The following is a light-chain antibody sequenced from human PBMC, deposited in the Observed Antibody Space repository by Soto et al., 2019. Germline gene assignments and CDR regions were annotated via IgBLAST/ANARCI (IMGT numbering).Light chain of an antibody. CDR3: QQYGSSHT. CDR1: QSVSSR. V-gene: IGKV3-20*01. CDR2: GAS. J-gene: IGKJ5*01. Sequence: EIVMTQSPVTLSLSPGERATLSCRASQSVSSRLAWYQQKPGQAPRLLISGASSRATGIPDRFSGSGAGAYFNLTISRLEPADFGVYYCQQYGSSHTFGQGTRLEIK.